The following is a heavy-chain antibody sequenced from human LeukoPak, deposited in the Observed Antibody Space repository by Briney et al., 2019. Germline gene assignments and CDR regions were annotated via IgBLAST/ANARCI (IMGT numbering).Heavy chain of an antibody. Sequence: SETLSLTCTVSGYSISSGYYWGWIRQPPGKGLEWIGSIYHSGSTYYNPSLKSRVTISVDTSKNQFSLKLSSVTAADTAVYYCARLSGYSSGWPLDYWGQGTLVTVSS. CDR2: IYHSGST. V-gene: IGHV4-38-2*02. D-gene: IGHD6-19*01. J-gene: IGHJ4*02. CDR3: ARLSGYSSGWPLDY. CDR1: GYSISSGYY.